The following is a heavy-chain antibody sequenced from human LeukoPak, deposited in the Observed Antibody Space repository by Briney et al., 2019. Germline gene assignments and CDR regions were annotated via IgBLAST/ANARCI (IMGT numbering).Heavy chain of an antibody. D-gene: IGHD1-26*01. CDR1: GYTFTSYG. J-gene: IGHJ4*02. Sequence: GASVKVSYKASGYTFTSYGISWVRQAPGQGLEWMGWISAYNGNTNYAQKLQGRVTMTTDTSTSTAYMELRSLRSDDTAVYYCAREPPLSRSIVGATPHFDYWGQGTLVTVSS. CDR2: ISAYNGNT. V-gene: IGHV1-18*01. CDR3: AREPPLSRSIVGATPHFDY.